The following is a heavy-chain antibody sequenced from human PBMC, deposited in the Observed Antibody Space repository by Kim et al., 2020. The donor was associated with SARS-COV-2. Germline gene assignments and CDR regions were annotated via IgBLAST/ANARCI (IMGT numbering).Heavy chain of an antibody. J-gene: IGHJ6*03. Sequence: ADSVKGRFTISRDNAKNSLYLQMNSLRAENTAVYYCARFGDSYYYYYMDVWGKGTTVTVSS. CDR3: ARFGDSYYYYYMDV. D-gene: IGHD2-21*01. V-gene: IGHV3-11*01.